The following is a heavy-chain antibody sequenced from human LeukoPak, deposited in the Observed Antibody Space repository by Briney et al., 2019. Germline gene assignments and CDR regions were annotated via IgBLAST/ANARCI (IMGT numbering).Heavy chain of an antibody. J-gene: IGHJ4*02. Sequence: PGGSLRLSCAASGFTFSNYDMNWVGQAPGKGLEWVSTVSGSGASTYYTDSVKGRFTISRDNSKNTLYLQMDSLRAEDTAVYYCAKHVSGSLFYFDYWGQRTLVTVSS. CDR2: VSGSGAST. CDR1: GFTFSNYD. V-gene: IGHV3-23*01. CDR3: AKHVSGSLFYFDY. D-gene: IGHD3-10*01.